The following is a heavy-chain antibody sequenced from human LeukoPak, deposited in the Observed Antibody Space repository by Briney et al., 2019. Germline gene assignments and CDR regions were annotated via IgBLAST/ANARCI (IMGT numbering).Heavy chain of an antibody. CDR2: ISWNSRRI. D-gene: IGHD1-26*01. V-gene: IGHV3-9*01. Sequence: GGSLRLSCAASGFTFDDYAMLWVRQAPGEGLEWVSGISWNSRRIGYADSVKGRFTISRDNAKSSLYLQMNSLRPADTALYYCAKDVRWELLPYDFDYWGQGTLVTVSS. CDR3: AKDVRWELLPYDFDY. CDR1: GFTFDDYA. J-gene: IGHJ4*02.